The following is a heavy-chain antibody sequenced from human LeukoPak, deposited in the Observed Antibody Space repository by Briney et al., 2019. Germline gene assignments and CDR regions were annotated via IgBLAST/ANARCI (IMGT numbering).Heavy chain of an antibody. D-gene: IGHD6-19*01. V-gene: IGHV4-39*01. CDR2: ISYSGST. Sequence: SETLSLTCTVSGGSISSSTYYWGWIRQPPGKGLEWIGTISYSGSTYYKPSLKSRVTISVDTSKIQFSLKLSSVTAADTAVYYCARADSSGWTGAFDIWGQGTMVTVSS. CDR1: GGSISSSTYY. CDR3: ARADSSGWTGAFDI. J-gene: IGHJ3*02.